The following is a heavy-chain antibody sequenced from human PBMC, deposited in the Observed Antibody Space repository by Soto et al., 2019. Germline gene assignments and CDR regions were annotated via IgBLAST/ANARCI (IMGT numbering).Heavy chain of an antibody. CDR3: ARSSGSGGVEYNMDV. J-gene: IGHJ6*02. V-gene: IGHV3-74*01. D-gene: IGHD3-16*01. Sequence: EVHLVESGGGLVQPGGSLRLSCAASGFTFSSYWMRWVRQGPGEWLVWVSRIMSDGSGTTYADAVKGRFTSRRDNAKNTLDLQRNSLRAEDTAVYHCARSSGSGGVEYNMDVWGQGTTVTVSS. CDR2: IMSDGSGT. CDR1: GFTFSSYW.